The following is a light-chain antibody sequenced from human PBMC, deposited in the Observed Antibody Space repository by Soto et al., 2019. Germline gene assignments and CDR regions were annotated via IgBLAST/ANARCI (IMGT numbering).Light chain of an antibody. V-gene: IGKV3-11*01. CDR3: HQRYNWPPVT. Sequence: EIVLTQSPATLSLSPGERVTLSCRASQSVSNSLAWYQQKPGQPPRLLIYDVSNRATGIPARFSGSGSGTDFSLTNTSLDPEYFAVYFCHQRYNWPPVTFGQVTQLEIK. J-gene: IGKJ5*01. CDR2: DVS. CDR1: QSVSNS.